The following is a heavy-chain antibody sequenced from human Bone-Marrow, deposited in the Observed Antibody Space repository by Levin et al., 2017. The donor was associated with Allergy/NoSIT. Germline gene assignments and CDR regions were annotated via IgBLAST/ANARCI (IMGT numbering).Heavy chain of an antibody. CDR1: GCTFTSYA. J-gene: IGHJ4*02. V-gene: IGHV3-23*01. CDR3: ASFDSSTSDYFDY. CDR2: ISGSGGST. D-gene: IGHD3-22*01. Sequence: GGSLRLSCAASGCTFTSYAMSWVRQAPGKGLEWVAGISGSGGSTSYADSVRGRFTISRDNSKNTLYLQMNSMRAEDTAVYYCASFDSSTSDYFDYWGQGTPVTVSS.